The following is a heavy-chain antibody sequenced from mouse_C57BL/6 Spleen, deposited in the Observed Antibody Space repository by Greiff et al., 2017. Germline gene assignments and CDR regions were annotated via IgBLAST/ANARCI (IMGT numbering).Heavy chain of an antibody. J-gene: IGHJ4*01. CDR2: ISSGGDYI. CDR3: TRDTSIYYGNYDAMDY. Sequence: EVMLVESGEGLVKPGGSLKLSCAASGFTFSSYAMSWVRQAPEKRLEWVAYISSGGDYIYYADTVKGRFTISRDNARNTLYLQMSSLKSEDTAMYYCTRDTSIYYGNYDAMDYWGQGTSVTVSA. D-gene: IGHD2-1*01. CDR1: GFTFSSYA. V-gene: IGHV5-9-1*02.